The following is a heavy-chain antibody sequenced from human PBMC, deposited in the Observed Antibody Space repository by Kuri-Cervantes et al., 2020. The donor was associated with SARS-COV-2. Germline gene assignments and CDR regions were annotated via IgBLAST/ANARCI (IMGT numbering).Heavy chain of an antibody. Sequence: ASVKVSCKASGYTFTGYYMHWVRQAPGQGLEWMGWINPNSGGTNYAQKFQGRVTMTRDTFISTAYMELSSLRSEDMVVYSCVSSSGYCSSTSCPYRPATHAFDIWGQGTMVTVSS. D-gene: IGHD2-2*01. J-gene: IGHJ3*02. CDR1: GYTFTGYY. CDR3: VSSSGYCSSTSCPYRPATHAFDI. CDR2: INPNSGGT. V-gene: IGHV1-2*02.